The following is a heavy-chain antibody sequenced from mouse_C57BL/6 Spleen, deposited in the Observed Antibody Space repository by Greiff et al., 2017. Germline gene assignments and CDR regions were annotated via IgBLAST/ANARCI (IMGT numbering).Heavy chain of an antibody. V-gene: IGHV5-17*01. CDR3: ARRGYYYGSSYAMDY. J-gene: IGHJ4*01. D-gene: IGHD1-1*01. CDR1: GFTFSDYG. CDR2: ISSGSSTI. Sequence: EVQVVESGGGLVKPGGSLKLSCAASGFTFSDYGMHWVRQAPEKGLEWVAYISSGSSTIYYADTVKGRFTISRDNAKTTLFLQMTSLRSEDTAMYYCARRGYYYGSSYAMDYWGQGTSVTVSS.